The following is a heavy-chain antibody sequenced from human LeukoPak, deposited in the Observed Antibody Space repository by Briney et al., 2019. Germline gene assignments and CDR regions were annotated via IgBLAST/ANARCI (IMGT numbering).Heavy chain of an antibody. Sequence: GRSLRLSCAASGFTFSNYAMHWVRQAPGKGLEWVAFISYAGSNKYYADSVKGRFTISRDNSKNTLHLQMSTLRAEDTALYYCVKDVGGSYAFDYWGQGILVTVAS. V-gene: IGHV3-30*14. J-gene: IGHJ4*02. CDR2: ISYAGSNK. CDR3: VKDVGGSYAFDY. CDR1: GFTFSNYA. D-gene: IGHD1-26*01.